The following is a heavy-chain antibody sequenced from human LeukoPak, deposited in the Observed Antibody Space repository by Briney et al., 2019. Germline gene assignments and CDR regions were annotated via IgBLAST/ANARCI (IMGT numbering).Heavy chain of an antibody. CDR3: ARGGRRDGYNFRY. V-gene: IGHV4-59*01. D-gene: IGHD5-24*01. J-gene: IGHJ4*02. CDR2: IYYSGST. CDR1: GGSISSYY. Sequence: SSETLSLTCTVSGGSISSYYWSWIRQPPGKGLEWIGYIYYSGSTNYNPSLKSRVTISVDTSKNQFSLKLSSVTAADTAVYYCARGGRRDGYNFRYWGQGTLVTVSS.